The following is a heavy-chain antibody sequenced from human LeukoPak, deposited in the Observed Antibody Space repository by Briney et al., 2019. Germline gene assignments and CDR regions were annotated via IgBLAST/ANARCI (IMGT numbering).Heavy chain of an antibody. J-gene: IGHJ3*02. CDR3: AHPNYDILTGYYSGAFDI. D-gene: IGHD3-9*01. CDR1: GFTFSSYA. Sequence: GGSLLLSCAASGFTFSSYAMSWVRPAPGKGLEWVSAISGSGGNTYYADSVKGRFTISRDNSKNTLYLQMNSLRAEDTAVYYCAHPNYDILTGYYSGAFDIWGQGTMVTVSS. V-gene: IGHV3-23*01. CDR2: ISGSGGNT.